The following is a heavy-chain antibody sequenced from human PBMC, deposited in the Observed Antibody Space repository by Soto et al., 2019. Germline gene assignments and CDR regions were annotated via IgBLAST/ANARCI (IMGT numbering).Heavy chain of an antibody. J-gene: IGHJ4*02. D-gene: IGHD1-26*01. Sequence: QVQLVESGGGVVQPGRSLRLSCAASGFTFSSYGMHWVRQAPGKGLEWVAVIWYDGSNKYYADSVKGRFTISRDNSKNTLYLQMNSLRAEDTAVYYCARGPYSGSPGNVDYWGQGTLVTVSS. CDR3: ARGPYSGSPGNVDY. V-gene: IGHV3-33*01. CDR2: IWYDGSNK. CDR1: GFTFSSYG.